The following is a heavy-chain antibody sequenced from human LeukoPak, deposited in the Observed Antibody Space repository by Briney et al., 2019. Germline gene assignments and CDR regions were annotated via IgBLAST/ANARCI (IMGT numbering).Heavy chain of an antibody. Sequence: PSETLSLTCTVSGGSISSDSYYWGWIRQPPGKGLEWIGQIYYSGSTYYNPSLKSRVTISVDTSKNQFSLKLSSVTAADTAVYYCALQTAGRFGELFGWFDPWGQGTLVTVSS. CDR2: IYYSGST. CDR1: GGSISSDSYY. J-gene: IGHJ5*02. CDR3: ALQTAGRFGELFGWFDP. V-gene: IGHV4-39*01. D-gene: IGHD3-10*01.